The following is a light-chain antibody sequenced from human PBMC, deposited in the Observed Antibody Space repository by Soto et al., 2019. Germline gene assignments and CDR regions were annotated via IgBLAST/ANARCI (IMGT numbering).Light chain of an antibody. V-gene: IGKV3-15*01. CDR3: QQYNNWPRT. CDR2: GAS. J-gene: IGKJ1*01. CDR1: QSLTSN. Sequence: EIVMTQSPATLSVSPGERATLSCRASQSLTSNLAWYQQKPGQPPRLLIYGASSRATGIPARFSGSGSGTEFTLTISSLQSEEFAVYYCQQYNNWPRTFGQGTKVEI.